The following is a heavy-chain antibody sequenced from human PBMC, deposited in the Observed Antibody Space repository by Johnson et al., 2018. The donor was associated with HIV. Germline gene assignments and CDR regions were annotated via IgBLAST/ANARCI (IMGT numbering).Heavy chain of an antibody. V-gene: IGHV3-7*03. CDR3: AKRTGNYGGVFDI. CDR2: IKQDGSER. D-gene: IGHD3-10*01. J-gene: IGHJ3*02. CDR1: GFTFSSYA. Sequence: VQLVESGGGVVQPGRSLRLSCAASGFTFSSYAMHWVRQAPGKGLEWVANIKQDGSERYYVDSVKGRFTISRDNAKNSLFLQMNSLRGEDTAVYYCAKRTGNYGGVFDIWGQGTMVTVSS.